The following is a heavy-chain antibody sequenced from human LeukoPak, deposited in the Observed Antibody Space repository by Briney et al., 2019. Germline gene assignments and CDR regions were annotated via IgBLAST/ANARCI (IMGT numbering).Heavy chain of an antibody. Sequence: TSETLSLTCAVYGGSFSGYYWSWIRQPPGKGLEWIGEINHSGSTNYNPSLKSRVTISVDTSKNQFSLKLSSVTAADTAVYYCAREVVSYYYDSSGYSSSFDYWGQGTLVTVSS. V-gene: IGHV4-34*01. CDR1: GGSFSGYY. CDR3: AREVVSYYYDSSGYSSSFDY. J-gene: IGHJ4*02. D-gene: IGHD3-22*01. CDR2: INHSGST.